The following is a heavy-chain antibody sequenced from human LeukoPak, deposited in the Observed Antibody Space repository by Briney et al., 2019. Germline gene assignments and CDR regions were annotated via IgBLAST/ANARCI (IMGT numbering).Heavy chain of an antibody. J-gene: IGHJ4*02. Sequence: GASVRVSCKASGYTFTSYGMSWVRQAPGQGLEWMGWISAYNGNTNYAQKLQGRVTMTTDTSTSTAYMELRSLRSDDTAVYYCARGFPVNTAMVYYFDYWGQGTLVTVSS. CDR1: GYTFTSYG. CDR2: ISAYNGNT. D-gene: IGHD5-18*01. V-gene: IGHV1-18*01. CDR3: ARGFPVNTAMVYYFDY.